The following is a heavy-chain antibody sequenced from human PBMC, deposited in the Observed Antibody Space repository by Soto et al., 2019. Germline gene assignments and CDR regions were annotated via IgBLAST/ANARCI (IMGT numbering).Heavy chain of an antibody. J-gene: IGHJ3*01. CDR2: LYDVDGS. D-gene: IGHD1-1*01. CDR1: GLTISGKKY. CDR3: ATGHEREHAFDV. Sequence: DVQLVESGGGLIQPGESLRLSCAAFGLTISGKKYVAWVRQAPGKGLEWVSALYDVDGSFYADSVTGRFTTSSDSSKTTVYLKMNDLRPDDTAVYYCATGHEREHAFDVWGQGTTVTISS. V-gene: IGHV3-53*01.